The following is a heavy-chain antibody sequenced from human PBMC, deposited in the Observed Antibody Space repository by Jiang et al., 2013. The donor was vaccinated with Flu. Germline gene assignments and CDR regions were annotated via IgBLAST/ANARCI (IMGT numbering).Heavy chain of an antibody. CDR2: IYYSGST. Sequence: LLKPSETLSLTCTVSGGSISSYYWSWIRQPPGKGLEWIGYIYYSGSTNYNPSLKSRVTISVDTSKNQFSLKLSSVTAADTAVYYCATTYYDSSGYYPGDWGQGTLVTVSS. V-gene: IGHV4-59*01. CDR3: ATTYYDSSGYYPGD. J-gene: IGHJ4*02. D-gene: IGHD3-22*01. CDR1: GGSISSYY.